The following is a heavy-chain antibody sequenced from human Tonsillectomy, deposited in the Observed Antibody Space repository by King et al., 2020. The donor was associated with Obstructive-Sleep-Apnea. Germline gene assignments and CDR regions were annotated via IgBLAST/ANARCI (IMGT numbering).Heavy chain of an antibody. V-gene: IGHV3-33*06. J-gene: IGHJ6*02. D-gene: IGHD2-15*01. CDR1: GFTFSSYG. CDR3: AKALVAAGPPLGGMDV. CDR2: IWYDGSNK. Sequence: VQLVESGGGVVQPGRSLRLSCAASGFTFSSYGMHWVRQAPGKGLEWVAVIWYDGSNKYYADSVKGRFTISRDNSKNTLYLQMNSLGAEDTAVYYCAKALVAAGPPLGGMDVWGQGTTVTVSS.